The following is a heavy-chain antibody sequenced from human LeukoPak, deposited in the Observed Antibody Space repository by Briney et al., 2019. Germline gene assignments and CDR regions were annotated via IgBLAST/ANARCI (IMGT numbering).Heavy chain of an antibody. CDR1: GFTVITND. V-gene: IGHV3-53*05. D-gene: IGHD3-16*01. CDR2: LYSDGNT. CDR3: AKIPLWGSSLNDAFDI. Sequence: PGGSLRLSCAASGFTVITNDMTWVRQAPGKGLEWVSVLYSDGNTKYADSVQGRFTISRDNSKNTLYLEMNSLRAEDTAVYYCAKIPLWGSSLNDAFDIWGQGTMVTVSS. J-gene: IGHJ3*02.